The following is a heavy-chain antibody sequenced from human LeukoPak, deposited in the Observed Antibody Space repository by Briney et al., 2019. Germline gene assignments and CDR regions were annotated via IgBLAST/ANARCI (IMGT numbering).Heavy chain of an antibody. Sequence: ESRQISCKGSGYTFTSHWIGWVRQMPGKGLEWMGIINPGDCNTVYSPSFQGQVTISVDKSISTAYLQWGSLQASDTAMYFCATPSYFGSQYWGQGT. CDR2: INPGDCNT. J-gene: IGHJ4*02. D-gene: IGHD3-10*01. V-gene: IGHV5-51*01. CDR1: GYTFTSHW. CDR3: ATPSYFGSQY.